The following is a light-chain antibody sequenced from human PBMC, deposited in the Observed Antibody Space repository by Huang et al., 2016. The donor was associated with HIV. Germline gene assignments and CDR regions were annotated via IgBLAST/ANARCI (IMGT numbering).Light chain of an antibody. V-gene: IGKV1-27*01. Sequence: DIHMTQSPSSLSSSVGDRVTITCRASQDIRYYLAWYQQKPGTAPKLLISTASTLQSGVPSRFSASGSGTDFTLTIGRLQPEDVATYYCQKYNSAPYTFGQGTKLEIK. CDR2: TAS. CDR1: QDIRYY. J-gene: IGKJ2*01. CDR3: QKYNSAPYT.